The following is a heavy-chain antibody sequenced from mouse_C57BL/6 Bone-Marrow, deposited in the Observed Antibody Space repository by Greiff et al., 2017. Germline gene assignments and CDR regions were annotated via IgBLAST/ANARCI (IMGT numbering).Heavy chain of an antibody. D-gene: IGHD1-1*01. CDR3: ARLGAYYGSPYWYFDV. J-gene: IGHJ1*03. V-gene: IGHV1-19*01. Sequence: EVQLQQSGPVLVKPGASVKMSCKASGYTFTDYYMNWVKQSHGKSLEWIGVINPYNGGTSYNQKFKGKATLTVDKSSSTAYMELHSLTSEDSAVYYCARLGAYYGSPYWYFDVWGTGTTVTVSS. CDR2: INPYNGGT. CDR1: GYTFTDYY.